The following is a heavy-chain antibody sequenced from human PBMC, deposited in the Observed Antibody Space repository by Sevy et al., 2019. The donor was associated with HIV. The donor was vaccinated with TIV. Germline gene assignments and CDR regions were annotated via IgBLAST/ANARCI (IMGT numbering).Heavy chain of an antibody. CDR2: IYYSGCT. CDR1: GGSISSGDYY. V-gene: IGHV4-30-4*01. D-gene: IGHD3-10*01. J-gene: IGHJ6*02. Sequence: SETLSLTCTVSGGSISSGDYYWSWIRQPPGKGLEWIGYIYYSGCTYYNPSLKSRVTISVDTSKNQFSLKLSSVTAADTAVYYCARLWFGEFGGMDVWGQGTTVTVSS. CDR3: ARLWFGEFGGMDV.